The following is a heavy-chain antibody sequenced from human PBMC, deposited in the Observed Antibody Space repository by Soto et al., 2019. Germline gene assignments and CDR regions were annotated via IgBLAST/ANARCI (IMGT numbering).Heavy chain of an antibody. CDR2: ISYTGSTI. CDR3: ARGLRNYYDRSGLHY. CDR1: GFAFSSYA. D-gene: IGHD3-22*01. Sequence: GGSLRLSCAASGFAFSSYAMSWVRQAPGKGLEWVSYISYTGSTIYYADSVRGRFTISRDNSKNSLYLQMNSLRAEDTAVYYCARGLRNYYDRSGLHYWGQGTLVTVSS. J-gene: IGHJ4*02. V-gene: IGHV3-48*03.